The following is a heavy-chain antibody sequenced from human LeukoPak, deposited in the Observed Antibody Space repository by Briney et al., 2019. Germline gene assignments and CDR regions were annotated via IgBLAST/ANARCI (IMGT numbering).Heavy chain of an antibody. V-gene: IGHV1-69*13. CDR1: GGTFSSYS. Sequence: ASVKVSCKASGGTFSSYSISWVRQAPGQGLEWMGVIIPIVGTANYAQKFQGRVTITADESTSTAYMELSSLRSEDTAVYYCVREPYSSSWSQNDNWFDPWGQGTLVTVSS. CDR3: VREPYSSSWSQNDNWFDP. J-gene: IGHJ5*02. D-gene: IGHD6-13*01. CDR2: IIPIVGTA.